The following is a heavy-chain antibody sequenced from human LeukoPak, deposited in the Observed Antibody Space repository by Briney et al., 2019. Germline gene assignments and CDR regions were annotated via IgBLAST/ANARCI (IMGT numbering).Heavy chain of an antibody. CDR3: ARGVARSSKFHFSYYFDY. CDR2: VNHSGST. J-gene: IGHJ4*02. D-gene: IGHD6-6*01. V-gene: IGHV4-34*01. Sequence: SETLSLTCAVYGGSFSGYYWSWIRQPPGKGLEWIGEVNHSGSTNYNPSLKSRVTISVDTSKNQFSLKLSSVTAADTAVYYCARGVARSSKFHFSYYFDYWGQGALVTVSS. CDR1: GGSFSGYY.